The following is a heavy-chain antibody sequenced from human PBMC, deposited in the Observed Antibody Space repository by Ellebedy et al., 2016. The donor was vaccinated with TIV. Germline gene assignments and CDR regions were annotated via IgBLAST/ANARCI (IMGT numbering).Heavy chain of an antibody. CDR3: ARNTQFRSPSCLDY. CDR2: IWYDGSNK. CDR1: GFTFSSNG. Sequence: PGGSLRLSCAASGFTFSSNGMHWVRQAPGKGLEWVAVIWYDGSNKYYADSVKGRFTISRDESKNTLILQMSSLRPEDTAVYYCARNTQFRSPSCLDYWGQGTLVTVSS. D-gene: IGHD2-2*01. V-gene: IGHV3-33*01. J-gene: IGHJ4*02.